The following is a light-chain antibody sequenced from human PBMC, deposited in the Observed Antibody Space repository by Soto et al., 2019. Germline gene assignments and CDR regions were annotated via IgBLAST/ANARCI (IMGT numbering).Light chain of an antibody. Sequence: EVVLTQSPDTLSLSPGERATLSCRDSQSVNIFLAWYQQKPGQAPRLLIYDASNRATGIPVRFSGSGSETNFTLTISSLEPEDFAVYYCQQRSRWPVTFGQGTKVDIK. CDR2: DAS. CDR1: QSVNIF. V-gene: IGKV3-11*01. J-gene: IGKJ1*01. CDR3: QQRSRWPVT.